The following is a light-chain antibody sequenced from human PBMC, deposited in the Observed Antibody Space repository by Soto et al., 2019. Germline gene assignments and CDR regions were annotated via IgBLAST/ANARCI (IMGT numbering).Light chain of an antibody. Sequence: EIVLTQSPATLSVPPGQGATLSCRAIQSVSSSYFAWYQQKPGQAPRLLIYGASSRATGIPDRFSGSGSGTEFTLTINSLQSEDFALYYCQEYDNWPLWTFGQGTKVDIK. CDR1: QSVSSSY. J-gene: IGKJ1*01. CDR3: QEYDNWPLWT. V-gene: IGKV3D-15*01. CDR2: GAS.